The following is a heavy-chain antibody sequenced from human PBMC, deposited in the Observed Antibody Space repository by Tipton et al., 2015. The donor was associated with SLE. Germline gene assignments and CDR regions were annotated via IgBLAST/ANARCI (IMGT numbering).Heavy chain of an antibody. J-gene: IGHJ6*02. V-gene: IGHV4-61*05. D-gene: IGHD6-19*01. Sequence: LRLSCTVSGGSISSSSYYWGWIRQPPGKGLEWIGYIYYSGSTNYNPSLKSRVTISVDTSKNQFSLKLSSVTAADTAVYYCARGVAVAGAYYYYGMDVWGQGTTVTVSS. CDR3: ARGVAVAGAYYYYGMDV. CDR1: GGSISSSSYY. CDR2: IYYSGST.